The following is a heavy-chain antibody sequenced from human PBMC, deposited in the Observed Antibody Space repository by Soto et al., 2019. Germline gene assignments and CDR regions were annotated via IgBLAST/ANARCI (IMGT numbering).Heavy chain of an antibody. V-gene: IGHV1-18*01. CDR1: GDTVTTYG. CDR2: ISFYNGHT. J-gene: IGHJ4*02. Sequence: QVQLVQSGGEVKKPGASVKVSCKASGDTVTTYGISWVRQAPGQGLEWLGWISFYNGHTNYALKFQDRITFTTDTSTSTASMELRSLTSDDTAVYDCASATSIAVAGKETWGQGTLVTVSS. CDR3: ASATSIAVAGKET. D-gene: IGHD6-19*01.